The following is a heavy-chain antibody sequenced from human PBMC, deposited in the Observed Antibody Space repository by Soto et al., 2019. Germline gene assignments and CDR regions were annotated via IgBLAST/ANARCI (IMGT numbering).Heavy chain of an antibody. Sequence: QVQLMESGGGVVQPGKSLRLSCVGSGFTFSSYGMHWVRQAPGKGLEWVAGISYDGTKNYYGYSVKGRFSISRDNSRQTLYLQMDSLRAEDTAVYYCAKVGSIAVDHYHYALDVWGQGTTVTVSS. V-gene: IGHV3-30*18. D-gene: IGHD6-6*01. J-gene: IGHJ6*02. CDR1: GFTFSSYG. CDR3: AKVGSIAVDHYHYALDV. CDR2: ISYDGTKN.